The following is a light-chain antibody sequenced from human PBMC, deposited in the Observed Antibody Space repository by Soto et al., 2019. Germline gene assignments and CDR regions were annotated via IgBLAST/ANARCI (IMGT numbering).Light chain of an antibody. Sequence: QSALTQPASVSGSPGQSITISCSGTSSDIGGHDDVSWYQQHPGKVPKLLLYGVTDRHSGVSDRCSGSKSGNVASLTISGLQAEDEADYYCCSYTSDLTPYVFGTGTKVTVL. J-gene: IGLJ1*01. V-gene: IGLV2-14*03. CDR1: SSDIGGHDD. CDR3: CSYTSDLTPYV. CDR2: GVT.